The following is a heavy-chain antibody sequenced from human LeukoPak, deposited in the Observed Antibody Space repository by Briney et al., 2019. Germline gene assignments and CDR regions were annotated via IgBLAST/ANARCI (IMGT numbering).Heavy chain of an antibody. D-gene: IGHD6-19*01. CDR1: GYTFTAYY. V-gene: IGHV1-2*02. J-gene: IGHJ4*02. CDR2: LKPDSGSS. Sequence: PGASVKVSCKASGYTFTAYYIHWLRQAPGQGPEWMGWLKPDSGSSHYAQKFQGRVTMTRDTSSNSAYMDLTRLKSDDTAVYYCARARVPIAVAGLYYFDYWGQGALVTVSS. CDR3: ARARVPIAVAGLYYFDY.